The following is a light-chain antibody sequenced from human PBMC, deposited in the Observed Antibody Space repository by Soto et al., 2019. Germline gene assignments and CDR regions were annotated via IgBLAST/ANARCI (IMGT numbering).Light chain of an antibody. V-gene: IGKV3-15*01. CDR3: QQYNNWPWT. CDR2: GAS. Sequence: IVLTQSPATLSVSPGERATLSCRASQSVSSNLAWYQQKPGQPPRLLIYGASARATGFPARFSGSGSGTDFTLTISSLQSEDFAVYYCQQYNNWPWTFGQGTKVDIK. CDR1: QSVSSN. J-gene: IGKJ1*01.